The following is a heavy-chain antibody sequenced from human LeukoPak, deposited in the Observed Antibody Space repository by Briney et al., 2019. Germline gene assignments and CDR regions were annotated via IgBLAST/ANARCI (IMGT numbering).Heavy chain of an antibody. D-gene: IGHD1-26*01. CDR3: TRDASGETASGPRVDV. CDR1: AFTFRTYW. V-gene: IGHV3-7*05. Sequence: GGSLRLSCAASAFTFRTYWMSWVRQAPGKGLEWVAMIKPDGSEKYYVDSVKGLFTISRDNAKNSLYLQMTSLRAEDTAVYYCTRDASGETASGPRVDVWGQGTTVAVSS. CDR2: IKPDGSEK. J-gene: IGHJ6*02.